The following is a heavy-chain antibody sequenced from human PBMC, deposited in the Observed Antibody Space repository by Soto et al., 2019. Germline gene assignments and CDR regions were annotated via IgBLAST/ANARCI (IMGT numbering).Heavy chain of an antibody. J-gene: IGHJ5*02. V-gene: IGHV3-11*05. CDR2: ISSSSSYT. CDR3: ARVREDIVVVPAAIIGRGPNWFDP. D-gene: IGHD2-2*01. Sequence: PGGSLRLSCAASGFTFSDYYMSWIRQAPGKGLEWVSYISSSSSYTNYADSVKGRFTISRDNAKNSLYLQMNSLRAEDTAVYYCARVREDIVVVPAAIIGRGPNWFDPWGQGTLVTVSS. CDR1: GFTFSDYY.